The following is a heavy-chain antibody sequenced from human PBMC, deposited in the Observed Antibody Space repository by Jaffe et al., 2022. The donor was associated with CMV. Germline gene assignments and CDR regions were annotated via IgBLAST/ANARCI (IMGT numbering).Heavy chain of an antibody. CDR3: AFAFHSSSSSKRHAFDI. CDR1: GFTFSSYS. CDR2: ISSSSSYI. J-gene: IGHJ3*02. V-gene: IGHV3-21*01. Sequence: EVQLVESGGGLVKPGGSLRLSCAASGFTFSSYSMNWVRQAPGKGLEWVSSISSSSSYIYYADSVKGRFTISRDNAKNSLYLQMNSLRAEDTAVYYCAFAFHSSSSSKRHAFDIWGQGTMVTVSS. D-gene: IGHD6-6*01.